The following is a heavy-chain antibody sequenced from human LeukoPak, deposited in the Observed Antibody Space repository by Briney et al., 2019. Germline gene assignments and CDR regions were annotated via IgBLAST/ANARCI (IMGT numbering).Heavy chain of an antibody. CDR3: ARDGGGGMGDSYFDY. CDR2: IYTNTGNP. CDR1: GYTFTTYA. Sequence: ASVKVSCKASGYTFTTYAMNWVRQAPGQGLEWMGWIYTNTGNPTYTQGFTGRFVFSLDTSVSTTYLQISNLKAEDPAVYYCARDGGGGMGDSYFDYWGQGTLVTVSS. V-gene: IGHV7-4-1*02. J-gene: IGHJ4*02. D-gene: IGHD3-16*01.